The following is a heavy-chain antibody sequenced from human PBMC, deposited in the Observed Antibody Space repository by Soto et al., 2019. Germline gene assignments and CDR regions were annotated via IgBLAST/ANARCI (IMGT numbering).Heavy chain of an antibody. D-gene: IGHD3-9*01. CDR1: GFTCSSYS. CDR2: ISSSSSTI. V-gene: IGHV3-48*01. CDR3: ASEPTSHYDILTGYYSTAY. J-gene: IGHJ4*02. Sequence: GGSLRLSCAASGFTCSSYSMNWVRQAPGKGLEWVSYISSSSSTIYYADSVKGRFTISRDNAKNSLYLQMNSLRAEDTAVYYCASEPTSHYDILTGYYSTAYWGQGTLVTVSS.